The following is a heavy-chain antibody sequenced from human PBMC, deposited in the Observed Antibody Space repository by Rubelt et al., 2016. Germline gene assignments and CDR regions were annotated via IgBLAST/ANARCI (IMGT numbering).Heavy chain of an antibody. CDR2: TRNKAKGYTT. D-gene: IGHD3-3*01. Sequence: GGLVQPGRSLRLSCAASGFTFSDHYMDWVRQAPGKGLEWVGRTRNKAKGYTTEYAASVKGRFTISRDDSKNSLYLQMNSLKTEDTAVYYCAKDHFGVVIPRFYFDYWGQGTLVTVSS. CDR3: AKDHFGVVIPRFYFDY. J-gene: IGHJ4*02. CDR1: GFTFSDHY. V-gene: IGHV3-72*01.